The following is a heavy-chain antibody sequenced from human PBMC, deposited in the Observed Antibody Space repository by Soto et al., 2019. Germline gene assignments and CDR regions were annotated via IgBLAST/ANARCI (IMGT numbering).Heavy chain of an antibody. Sequence: PGGSLRLSCAASGFTFSSYAMHWVRQAPGKGLEWVAVISYDGSNKYYADSVKGRFTISRDNSKNTLYLQMNSLRAEDAAVYYCARDRGSSSWYDYYYGMDVWGQGTTVTVSS. CDR3: ARDRGSSSWYDYYYGMDV. CDR1: GFTFSSYA. J-gene: IGHJ6*02. D-gene: IGHD6-13*01. CDR2: ISYDGSNK. V-gene: IGHV3-30-3*01.